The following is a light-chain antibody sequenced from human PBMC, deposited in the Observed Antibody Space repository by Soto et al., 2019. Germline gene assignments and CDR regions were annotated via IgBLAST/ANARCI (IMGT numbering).Light chain of an antibody. CDR1: QSISNS. CDR2: GAS. J-gene: IGKJ2*01. V-gene: IGKV3-15*01. CDR3: QQYNNWPPRT. Sequence: EIVMTQSPASLSVSPGETATLSCRASQSISNSLAWYQQKPGQAPSLLIYGASTRATSIPARFSGSGSGTEFTLTISSRQSEDSALYYCQQYNNWPPRTFGQGTKLEIK.